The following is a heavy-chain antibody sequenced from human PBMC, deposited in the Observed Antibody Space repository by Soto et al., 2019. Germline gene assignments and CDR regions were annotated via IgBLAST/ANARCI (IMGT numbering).Heavy chain of an antibody. Sequence: QVQLVQSGDEVKKPGASVKVSCKASGYTFTTYGISWVRQAPGQGLEWMGWISAYNGDTKYAQNGQDRVSMTTDTPTSKAYMELRSLRSDDTAVYYCAREGSWPYYYYGMDVWGQGTTVTVSS. J-gene: IGHJ6*02. CDR2: ISAYNGDT. V-gene: IGHV1-18*01. CDR3: AREGSWPYYYYGMDV. CDR1: GYTFTTYG. D-gene: IGHD6-13*01.